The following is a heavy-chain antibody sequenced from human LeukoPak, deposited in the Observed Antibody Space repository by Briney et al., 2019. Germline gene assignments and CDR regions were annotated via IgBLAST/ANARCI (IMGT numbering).Heavy chain of an antibody. J-gene: IGHJ6*02. CDR1: GGSISSYY. D-gene: IGHD3-3*01. Sequence: PSETLSLTCTVSGGSISSYYWSWIRQPPGKGLEWIGYIYYSGSTNYNPSLKSRVTISVDTSKNQFSLKLSSVTAADTAVYHCARDSLRYYDFWSGYLTYYYYYGMDVWGQGTTVTVSS. CDR3: ARDSLRYYDFWSGYLTYYYYYGMDV. CDR2: IYYSGST. V-gene: IGHV4-59*01.